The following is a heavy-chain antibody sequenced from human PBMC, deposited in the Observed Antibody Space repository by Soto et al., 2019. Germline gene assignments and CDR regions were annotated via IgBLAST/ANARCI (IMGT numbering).Heavy chain of an antibody. CDR1: GFTFISYA. CDR3: AKHLPGSRYRYYYGMDV. D-gene: IGHD2-2*02. CDR2: ISGSGGST. V-gene: IGHV3-23*01. Sequence: PXESLILSCAASGFTFISYAMSWVRQAPGKGLEWVSAISGSGGSTYYADSVKGRFTISRDNSKNTLYLQMNRLRAEDTAVYYCAKHLPGSRYRYYYGMDVWGQGTTVIVSS. J-gene: IGHJ6*02.